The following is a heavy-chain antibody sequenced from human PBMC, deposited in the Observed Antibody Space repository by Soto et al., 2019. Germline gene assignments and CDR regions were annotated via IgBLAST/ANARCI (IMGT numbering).Heavy chain of an antibody. V-gene: IGHV3-23*01. J-gene: IGHJ4*02. D-gene: IGHD2-15*01. Sequence: EVQLLDSGGGLVQPGGSLRLSCAASGFTFSNYAMSWVRQAPGKGLEWVSGVGGSGDSTYYADSLKGRFTNSRDNSKDTLYLQMNSLRAEETAVYYCAKSPLGYCSGGSCYPPHYFDYWGQGTLVTVSS. CDR3: AKSPLGYCSGGSCYPPHYFDY. CDR2: VGGSGDST. CDR1: GFTFSNYA.